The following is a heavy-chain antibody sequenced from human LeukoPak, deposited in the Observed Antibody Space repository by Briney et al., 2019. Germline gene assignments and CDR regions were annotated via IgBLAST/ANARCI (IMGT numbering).Heavy chain of an antibody. V-gene: IGHV3-33*01. D-gene: IGHD3-22*01. CDR1: GFTFSSYG. CDR3: ARWVLYYDSSGYHDY. CDR2: IWYDGSNK. J-gene: IGHJ4*02. Sequence: GRSLRLSCAASGFTFSSYGMHWVRQAPGKGLEGVAVIWYDGSNKYYADSVKGRFTISRDNSKNTLYLQMNSLRAEDTAVYYCARWVLYYDSSGYHDYWGQGTLVTVSS.